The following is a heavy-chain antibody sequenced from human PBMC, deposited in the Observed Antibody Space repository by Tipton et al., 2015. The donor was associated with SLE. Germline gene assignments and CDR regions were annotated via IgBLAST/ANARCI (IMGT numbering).Heavy chain of an antibody. J-gene: IGHJ4*02. CDR2: IYYSGST. V-gene: IGHV4-59*01. CDR3: ARRDDFTTYDY. D-gene: IGHD3-3*01. CDR1: GGSISSYY. Sequence: TLSLTCTVSGGSISSYYWSWLRQPPGKGLEWIGYIYYSGSTNYNPSLKSRVTISVDTSKNQFSLKLSSVTAADTAVYYCARRDDFTTYDYWGQGTLVTVSS.